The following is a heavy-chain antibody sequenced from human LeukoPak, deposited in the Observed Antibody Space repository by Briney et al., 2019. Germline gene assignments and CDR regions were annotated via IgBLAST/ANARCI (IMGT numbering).Heavy chain of an antibody. Sequence: GGSLRLSCAASGSTFTLYAMSWVRQAPGKGLEWVSVISGSGGSTYYADSVKGRFTISRDNSKNTLYLQMDSLRAEDTAVYYCAKWDGDLYYCYYMDVWGKGTTVTVSS. J-gene: IGHJ6*03. CDR2: ISGSGGST. V-gene: IGHV3-23*01. D-gene: IGHD4-17*01. CDR3: AKWDGDLYYCYYMDV. CDR1: GSTFTLYA.